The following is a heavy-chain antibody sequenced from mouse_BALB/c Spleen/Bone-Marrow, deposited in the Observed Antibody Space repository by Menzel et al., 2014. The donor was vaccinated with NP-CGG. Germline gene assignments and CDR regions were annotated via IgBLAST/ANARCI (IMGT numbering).Heavy chain of an antibody. CDR1: GYAFSSSW. D-gene: IGHD2-4*01. V-gene: IGHV1-82*01. CDR2: IYPGDGDT. Sequence: VQLQESGPELVKPGASVKISCKASGYAFSSSWMNWVKQRPGQGLEWIGRIYPGDGDTNYNGKFKSKATLTADKSSSTAYMQLSSLTSVDSAVYFCARMGRLRRGDYWGQGTTLTVSS. CDR3: ARMGRLRRGDY. J-gene: IGHJ2*01.